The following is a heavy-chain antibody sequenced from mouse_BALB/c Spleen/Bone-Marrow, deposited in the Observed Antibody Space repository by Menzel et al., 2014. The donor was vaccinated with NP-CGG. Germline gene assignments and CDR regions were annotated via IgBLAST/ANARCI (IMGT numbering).Heavy chain of an antibody. Sequence: VQLQQSGAELVRSGASVKLSCTASGFNIKDYYMHWVKQRPEQGLEWIGWIDPENGDTEYAPKFQGKATMTADTSSNTAYLQLSSLTFEDTAVYCCNAREAMDYWGQGTSVTVSS. CDR3: NAREAMDY. V-gene: IGHV14-4*02. CDR2: IDPENGDT. CDR1: GFNIKDYY. J-gene: IGHJ4*01.